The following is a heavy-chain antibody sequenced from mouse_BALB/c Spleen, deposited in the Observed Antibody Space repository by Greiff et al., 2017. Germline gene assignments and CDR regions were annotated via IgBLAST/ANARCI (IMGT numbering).Heavy chain of an antibody. Sequence: EVKLMESGAELVKPGASVKLSCTASGFNIKDTYMHWVKQRPEQGLEWIGWIDPENGDTEYAPKFQGKATMTADTSSNTAYLQLSSLTSEDTAVYYCNAWGGNYFPFDYWGQGTTLTVSS. J-gene: IGHJ2*01. CDR1: GFNIKDTY. CDR2: IDPENGDT. D-gene: IGHD2-1*01. V-gene: IGHV14-4*02. CDR3: NAWGGNYFPFDY.